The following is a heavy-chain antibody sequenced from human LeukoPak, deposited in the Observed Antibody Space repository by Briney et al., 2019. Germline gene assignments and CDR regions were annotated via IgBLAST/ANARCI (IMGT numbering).Heavy chain of an antibody. J-gene: IGHJ5*02. CDR2: IWYDGRDK. CDR3: ARKAATGTNSWFGP. V-gene: IGHV3-33*01. Sequence: GGSLRLSCAASGFTFGSYGMHWVRQAPAKGLEWVALIWYDGRDKYYADSVKGRFTVSRDNSKNTLYLQMNSLRAEDTAVYYCARKAATGTNSWFGPWGQGTLVTVSS. D-gene: IGHD6-13*01. CDR1: GFTFGSYG.